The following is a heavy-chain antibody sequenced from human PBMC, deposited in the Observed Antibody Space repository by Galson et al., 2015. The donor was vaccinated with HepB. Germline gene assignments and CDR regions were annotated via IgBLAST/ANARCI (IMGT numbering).Heavy chain of an antibody. Sequence: SLRLSCAASGFTFSSYAMYWVRQAPGKGLEWVAVISYDGGNKYYADSVKGRFTISRDNSKNTLYLQMNSLRAEDTAVYYCARALLTGTTERFDYWGQGTLVTVSS. V-gene: IGHV3-30*04. J-gene: IGHJ4*02. CDR1: GFTFSSYA. CDR3: ARALLTGTTERFDY. CDR2: ISYDGGNK. D-gene: IGHD1-20*01.